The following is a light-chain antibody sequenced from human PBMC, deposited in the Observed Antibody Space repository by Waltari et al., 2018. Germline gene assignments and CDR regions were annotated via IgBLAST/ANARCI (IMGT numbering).Light chain of an antibody. CDR1: SSNIGINI. Sequence: QSVLTQTPSVSATPGQRVTISCSGSSSNIGINIVNWYQQLPGTAPKLLIHTNNQRPSGVPARFSGSKSSTAASRASSGLQSEDEAEYYGAAWDDSLDGPVFGGGTKLTVL. V-gene: IGLV1-44*01. J-gene: IGLJ3*02. CDR3: AAWDDSLDGPV. CDR2: TNN.